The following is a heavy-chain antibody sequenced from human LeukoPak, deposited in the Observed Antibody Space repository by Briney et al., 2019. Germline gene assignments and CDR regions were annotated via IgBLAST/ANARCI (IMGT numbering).Heavy chain of an antibody. CDR3: ASSPVVVITNGYFQH. J-gene: IGHJ1*01. D-gene: IGHD3-22*01. CDR1: GGSISSGSYY. Sequence: SRTLSLTCTVSGGSISSGSYYWSWIRQPAGKGLEWIGRIYTSGSTNYNPSLKSRVTISVDTSKNQFSLKLSSVTAADTAVYYCASSPVVVITNGYFQHWGQGTLVTVSS. CDR2: IYTSGST. V-gene: IGHV4-61*02.